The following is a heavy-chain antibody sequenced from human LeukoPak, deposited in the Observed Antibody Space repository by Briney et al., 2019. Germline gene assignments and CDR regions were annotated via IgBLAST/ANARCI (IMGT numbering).Heavy chain of an antibody. CDR3: ARTGSSSWYGVDY. Sequence: PSQTLSLTRTVSGGSITSGDYYWSWISQHPGKGLEWIGSIYDSGNTYSNPSLKSRVTISVDTSKNQFSLRLSAVTAADTAVYYCARTGSSSWYGVDYWGQGTLVTVSS. CDR2: IYDSGNT. V-gene: IGHV4-31*03. CDR1: GGSITSGDYY. D-gene: IGHD6-13*01. J-gene: IGHJ4*02.